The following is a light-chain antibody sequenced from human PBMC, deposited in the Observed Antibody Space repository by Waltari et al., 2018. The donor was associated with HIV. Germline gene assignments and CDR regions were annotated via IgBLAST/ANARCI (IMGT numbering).Light chain of an antibody. CDR1: SPNIGAGYD. Sequence: QSVLTQPPSVSGAPGQRVTISCTGSSPNIGAGYDVHWYQQVPGTAPKLLIYGNNNRPSGVPDRFSGSKSGTSASLAITGLQAEDEADYYCQSYDSSLSGSVFGGGTKLTVL. CDR3: QSYDSSLSGSV. CDR2: GNN. V-gene: IGLV1-40*01. J-gene: IGLJ3*02.